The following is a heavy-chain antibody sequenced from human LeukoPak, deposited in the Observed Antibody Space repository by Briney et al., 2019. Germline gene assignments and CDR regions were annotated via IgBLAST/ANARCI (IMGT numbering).Heavy chain of an antibody. CDR3: ARAYRAHQTFHSYHFFDF. J-gene: IGHJ4*02. V-gene: IGHV4-59*08. D-gene: IGHD5-18*01. CDR1: GGSISSYY. CDR2: IFYSGST. Sequence: SETLSLTCTVSGGSISSYYWSWIRQPPGKGLEWIGYIFYSGSTNYNPSLKSRVTISVDMSKNQFSLKLSSVTAADTAIYYCARAYRAHQTFHSYHFFDFWGGGTLVTVSS.